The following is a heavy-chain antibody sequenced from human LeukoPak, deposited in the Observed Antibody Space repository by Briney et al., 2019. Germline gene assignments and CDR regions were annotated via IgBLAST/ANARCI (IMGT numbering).Heavy chain of an antibody. CDR2: ISAYNGNT. Sequence: ASVKDSCKASGYTFTSYGISWVRQAPGQGLEWMGWISAYNGNTNYAQKLQCRVTMTTDTSTSTAYMELRSLRSDDTAVYYCARHHAIVVVTADFDYWGQGTLVTVSS. D-gene: IGHD2-21*02. V-gene: IGHV1-18*01. CDR3: ARHHAIVVVTADFDY. J-gene: IGHJ4*02. CDR1: GYTFTSYG.